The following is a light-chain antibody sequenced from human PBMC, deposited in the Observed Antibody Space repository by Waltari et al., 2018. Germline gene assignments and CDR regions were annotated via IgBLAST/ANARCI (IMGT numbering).Light chain of an antibody. CDR1: QRISSW. CDR3: QQYSSYYT. V-gene: IGKV1-5*03. Sequence: DIQMTQSPSTLSASVGDRVTITCRASQRISSWLAWYQQKPGKAPKLLIYKSSTLESGVPSRFSGSGSGTEFTLTISSLQPDDFATYYCQQYSSYYTFGQGTKLEIK. CDR2: KSS. J-gene: IGKJ2*01.